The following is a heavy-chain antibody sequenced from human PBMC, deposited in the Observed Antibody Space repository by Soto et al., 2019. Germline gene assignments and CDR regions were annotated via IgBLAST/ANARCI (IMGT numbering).Heavy chain of an antibody. D-gene: IGHD5-12*01. CDR2: IYYSGST. CDR3: ARAYGGYADY. CDR1: GGSISSYY. J-gene: IGHJ4*02. V-gene: IGHV4-59*01. Sequence: ETLSLTCTVSGGSISSYYWSWIRQPPGKGLEWIGYIYYSGSTNYNPSLKSRVTISVDTSKNQFSLKLSSVTAADTAVYYCARAYGGYADYWGQGALVTVSS.